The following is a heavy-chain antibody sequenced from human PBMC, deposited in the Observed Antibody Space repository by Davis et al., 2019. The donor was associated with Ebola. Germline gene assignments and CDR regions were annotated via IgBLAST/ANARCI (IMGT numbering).Heavy chain of an antibody. D-gene: IGHD6-6*01. V-gene: IGHV3-23*01. J-gene: IGHJ1*01. Sequence: PGGSLRLSCAASGFTFRSYAMSWVRQAPGKGLEWVSAIGGSGGSTSYADSAKGRLTTPRDSSRNTQYLQMNSLRVEDTAVYYCARLPAARNLGPQDWGQGTLVTVSS. CDR3: ARLPAARNLGPQD. CDR2: IGGSGGST. CDR1: GFTFRSYA.